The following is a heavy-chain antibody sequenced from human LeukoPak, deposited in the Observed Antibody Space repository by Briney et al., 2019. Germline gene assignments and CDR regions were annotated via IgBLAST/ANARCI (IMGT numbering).Heavy chain of an antibody. Sequence: GGSLRLSCAASGFTFDDYAMHWVRQAPGKGLEWVSLISGDGGSTYYADSVKGRFTISRDNSKNSLYLQMNSLRTEDTALYYCAKDTVLRYFDWLLPPYYYYYMDVWGQGTMVTVSS. CDR1: GFTFDDYA. CDR3: AKDTVLRYFDWLLPPYYYYYMDV. CDR2: ISGDGGST. J-gene: IGHJ6*03. V-gene: IGHV3-43*02. D-gene: IGHD3-9*01.